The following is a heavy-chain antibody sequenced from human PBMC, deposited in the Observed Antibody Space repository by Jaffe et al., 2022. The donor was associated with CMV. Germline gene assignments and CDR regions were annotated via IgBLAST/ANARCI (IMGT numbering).Heavy chain of an antibody. Sequence: EVQLVQSGAEVKKPGESLKISCKGFGYSFTTYWIGWVRQMPGKGLEWMGVIFPRDSDTRYSPSFRGQVTISADTSISTAYLQWTSLEASDTAMYYCARHGDSSGFRYSIDYLGQGTLVTVSS. CDR3: ARHGDSSGFRYSIDY. D-gene: IGHD3-22*01. CDR2: IFPRDSDT. J-gene: IGHJ4*02. CDR1: GYSFTTYW. V-gene: IGHV5-51*01.